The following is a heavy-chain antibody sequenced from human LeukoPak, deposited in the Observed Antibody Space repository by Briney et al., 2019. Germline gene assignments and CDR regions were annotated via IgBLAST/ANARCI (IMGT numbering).Heavy chain of an antibody. J-gene: IGHJ4*02. V-gene: IGHV3-30*04. Sequence: GSLRLSCAASGFTFSSYAMHWVRQAPGKGLEWVAVISYDGSNKYYADSVKGRFTISRDNSKNTLYLQMNSLRDEDTAVYYCAKDSHWILFDDWGQGTLVTVSS. D-gene: IGHD2-2*03. CDR3: AKDSHWILFDD. CDR2: ISYDGSNK. CDR1: GFTFSSYA.